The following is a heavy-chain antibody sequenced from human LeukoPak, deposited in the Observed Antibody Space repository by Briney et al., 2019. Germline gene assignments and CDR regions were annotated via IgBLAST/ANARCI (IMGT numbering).Heavy chain of an antibody. CDR1: GFTFSDYY. J-gene: IGHJ4*02. V-gene: IGHV3-11*01. CDR2: ISSSGSTT. Sequence: GSLRLSCAASGFTFSDYYMSWIRQAPGKGLEWVSYISSSGSTTYYADSVKGRFTISRDNAKNSLYLQMNSLRAEDTAVYYCARDLYDSSGPPEVGDYWGQGTLVTVSS. CDR3: ARDLYDSSGPPEVGDY. D-gene: IGHD3-22*01.